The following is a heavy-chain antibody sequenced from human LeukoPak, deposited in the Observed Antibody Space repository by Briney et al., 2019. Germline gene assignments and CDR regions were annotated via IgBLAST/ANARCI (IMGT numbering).Heavy chain of an antibody. CDR2: ISHDGSNY. Sequence: KPGRSLRLSCAASGFTFSTYGMHWVRQAPGKGLEWVAVISHDGSNYYYADSVKGRFTIPRDNSKNTLYLQMNSLRAEDTAVYYCARTYYDSTGYYGWEYYFDYWGQGTLVTVSS. CDR3: ARTYYDSTGYYGWEYYFDY. D-gene: IGHD3-22*01. CDR1: GFTFSTYG. J-gene: IGHJ4*02. V-gene: IGHV3-30*03.